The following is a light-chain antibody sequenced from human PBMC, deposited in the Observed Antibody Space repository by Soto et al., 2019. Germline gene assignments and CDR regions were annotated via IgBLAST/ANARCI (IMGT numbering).Light chain of an antibody. V-gene: IGLV2-14*03. CDR1: SGDVGGYNF. J-gene: IGLJ2*01. Sequence: QSALTQPASVSGSPGQSITISCTGTSGDVGGYNFVSWYQQPPGKVPKLIIYAVNNRPSGVSDRFSGSKSGNMASLTISGLQADDEAAYYCGSYTSGRPLVVLGGGTKVTVL. CDR2: AVN. CDR3: GSYTSGRPLVV.